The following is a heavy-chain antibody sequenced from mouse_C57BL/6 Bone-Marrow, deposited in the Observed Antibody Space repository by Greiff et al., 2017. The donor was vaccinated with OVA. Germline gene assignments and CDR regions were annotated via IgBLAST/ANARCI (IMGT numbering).Heavy chain of an antibody. CDR3: ARGGYGSSYDYFDY. J-gene: IGHJ2*01. V-gene: IGHV1-47*01. Sequence: VMLVESGAELVKPGASVKMSCKASGYTFTTYPIEWMKQNHGKSLEWIGNFHPYNDDTKYNEKFKGKATLTVEKSSSTVYLELSRLTSDDSAVYYCARGGYGSSYDYFDYWGQGTTLTVSS. D-gene: IGHD1-1*01. CDR1: GYTFTTYP. CDR2: FHPYNDDT.